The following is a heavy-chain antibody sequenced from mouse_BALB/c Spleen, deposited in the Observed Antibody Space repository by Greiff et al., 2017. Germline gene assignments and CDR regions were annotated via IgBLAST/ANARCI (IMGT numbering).Heavy chain of an antibody. CDR2: ISSGGGST. V-gene: IGHV5-12-1*01. Sequence: EVQGVESGGGLVKPGGSLKLSCAASGFAFSSYDMSWVRQTPEKRLEWVAYISSGGGSTYYPDTVKGRFTISRDNAKNTLYLQMSSLKSEDTAMYYCARAMITMPFAYRGEEALVTVSA. J-gene: IGHJ3*01. CDR1: GFAFSSYD. CDR3: ARAMITMPFAY. D-gene: IGHD2-4*01.